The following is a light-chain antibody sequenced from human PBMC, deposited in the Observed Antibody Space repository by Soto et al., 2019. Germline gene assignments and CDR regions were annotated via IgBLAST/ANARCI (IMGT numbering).Light chain of an antibody. V-gene: IGKV3D-15*01. CDR3: QKYNDWHLT. J-gene: IGKJ4*01. Sequence: EIVMTQSPATLSVSPGERATLSCRASQSVSSNLAWYQQKPGQAPSLLIYDISARATGIPTRFSGSGSGTEFTLTISSLQSEDFAVYSCQKYNDWHLTFGGGTKVEIK. CDR2: DIS. CDR1: QSVSSN.